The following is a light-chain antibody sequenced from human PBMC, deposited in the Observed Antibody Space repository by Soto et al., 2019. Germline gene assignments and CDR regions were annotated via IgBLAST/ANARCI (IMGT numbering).Light chain of an antibody. Sequence: QSVLTQPRSVSGSPGQSVTISCTGTSSDVGGYNYVSWYQQHPGKAPKLMIYDVSKRPSGVPDRFSGSKSGNKASLTISGLQAEDEADYYCCSYAGSYNVVFGGGTKLTVL. CDR1: SSDVGGYNY. J-gene: IGLJ2*01. CDR2: DVS. V-gene: IGLV2-11*01. CDR3: CSYAGSYNVV.